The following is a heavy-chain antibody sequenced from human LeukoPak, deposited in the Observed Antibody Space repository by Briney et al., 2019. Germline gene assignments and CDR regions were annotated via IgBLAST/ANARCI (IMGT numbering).Heavy chain of an antibody. V-gene: IGHV4-39*07. J-gene: IGHJ4*02. D-gene: IGHD1-26*01. CDR2: IYYSGST. Sequence: ASETLSLTCTVSGGSISSSSYYWGWIRQPPGKGLEWIGSIYYSGSTYYNPSLKSRVTMSVDTSKNQFSLKLSSVTAADTALYYCARASPSGSYRLWGQGTLVTVSS. CDR3: ARASPSGSYRL. CDR1: GGSISSSSYY.